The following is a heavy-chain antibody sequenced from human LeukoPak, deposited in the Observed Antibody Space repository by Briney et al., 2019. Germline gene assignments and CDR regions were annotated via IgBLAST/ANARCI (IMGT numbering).Heavy chain of an antibody. Sequence: ASVKVSCKASGYTFAGYYMHWVRQAPGQGLEWMGWINPNSGGTNDAQKFQGRVTMTRDTSISTAYMELSRLRSDDTAVYYCARGEYRSSSTAFDIWGQGTMVTVSS. CDR2: INPNSGGT. CDR3: ARGEYRSSSTAFDI. V-gene: IGHV1-2*02. D-gene: IGHD6-6*01. CDR1: GYTFAGYY. J-gene: IGHJ3*02.